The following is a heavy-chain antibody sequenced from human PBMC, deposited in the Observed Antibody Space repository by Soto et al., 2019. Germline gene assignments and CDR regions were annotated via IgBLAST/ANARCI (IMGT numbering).Heavy chain of an antibody. Sequence: EVQLVESGGGLVQPGGSLRLSCAASGFTFSSYWMTWVRQAPGKGLGWVANIKNDGSKKYYVDSVKGRFTISRDNAKNSLYLQKNSLADEETAVYYCSQRVCYFDHWGRGTLVTVSS. V-gene: IGHV3-7*01. CDR3: SQRVCYFDH. CDR2: IKNDGSKK. CDR1: GFTFSSYW. J-gene: IGHJ2*01.